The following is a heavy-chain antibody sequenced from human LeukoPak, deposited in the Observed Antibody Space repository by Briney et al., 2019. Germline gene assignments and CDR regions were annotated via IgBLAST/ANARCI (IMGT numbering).Heavy chain of an antibody. CDR3: ARHPRSGYYWGTLDC. CDR1: GFTFNTYW. Sequence: HPGGSLRLSCAASGFTFNTYWMSWVRQAPGKGLEWVANIKHDGSGKYYVDSVKGRFTISRDNAKNSLYLQLDSLRAEDTAVYYCARHPRSGYYWGTLDCWGQGTLVTVSS. D-gene: IGHD5-12*01. CDR2: IKHDGSGK. J-gene: IGHJ4*02. V-gene: IGHV3-7*03.